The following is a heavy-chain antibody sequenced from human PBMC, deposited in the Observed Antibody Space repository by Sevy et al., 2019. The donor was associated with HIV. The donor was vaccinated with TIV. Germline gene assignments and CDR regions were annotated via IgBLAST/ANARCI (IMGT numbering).Heavy chain of an antibody. Sequence: GGSPRLSCAASGFTFSTYTMNWVRQAPGKGLEWVSAISGSGGSTYNADSVKGRFTISRDKSKNTLYLQMNSLRAEDTAVYYCAKGDSSFYGMDVWGQGTTVTVSS. CDR1: GFTFSTYT. J-gene: IGHJ6*02. CDR2: ISGSGGST. V-gene: IGHV3-23*01. CDR3: AKGDSSFYGMDV. D-gene: IGHD3-22*01.